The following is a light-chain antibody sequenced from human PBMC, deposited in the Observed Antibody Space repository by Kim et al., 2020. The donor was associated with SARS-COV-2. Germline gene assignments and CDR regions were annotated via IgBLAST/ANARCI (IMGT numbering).Light chain of an antibody. J-gene: IGLJ3*02. CDR2: DVN. CDR3: SSYTTSTSWV. Sequence: GRTTTITSIGTRRDIGAYDYVSWYQRHPAKAPNVMIYDVNKRPSGVPNRFSGSKSGNTASLTISGLQPEDEADYYCSSYTTSTSWVFGGGTQLTVL. CDR1: RRDIGAYDY. V-gene: IGLV2-14*03.